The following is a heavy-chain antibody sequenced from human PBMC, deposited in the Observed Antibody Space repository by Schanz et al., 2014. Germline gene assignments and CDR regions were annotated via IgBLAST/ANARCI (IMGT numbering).Heavy chain of an antibody. CDR1: GDSIGTYQ. CDR2: VYHSGVT. V-gene: IGHV4-59*08. Sequence: QVQLQESGPGLVKPSETLSLTCTVSGDSIGTYQWSWIRQPPGKGLEWIGYVYHSGVTTYKSSLKSGVSITVDTIKNQFPLKLNSVTAADTAVYYCARSTYDFWSAFDYWGQGILVAVSS. CDR3: ARSTYDFWSAFDY. J-gene: IGHJ4*02. D-gene: IGHD3-3*01.